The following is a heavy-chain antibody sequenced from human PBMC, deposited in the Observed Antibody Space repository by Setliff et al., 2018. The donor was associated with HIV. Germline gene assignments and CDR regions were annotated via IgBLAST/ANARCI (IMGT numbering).Heavy chain of an antibody. D-gene: IGHD6-19*01. V-gene: IGHV3-48*03. CDR3: AGAVHSGWYYFDY. J-gene: IGHJ4*02. CDR1: GFIFSSYE. Sequence: GSLRLSCAASGFIFSSYEMNWVRQAPGKGLEWVSYINSYGSSTYYADSVKGRFTISRDNAKNSLYLQMNSLRAEDTAVYYCAGAVHSGWYYFDYWGQGTLVTVSS. CDR2: INSYGSST.